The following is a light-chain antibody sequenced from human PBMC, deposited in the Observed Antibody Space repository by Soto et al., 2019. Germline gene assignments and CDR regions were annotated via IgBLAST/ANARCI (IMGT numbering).Light chain of an antibody. CDR2: DIS. V-gene: IGLV2-14*01. CDR3: SSYTSSSTLCV. Sequence: QSALTQPASVSGSPGQSITISCTGTSRDVGGYNYVSWYQQHPGKAPQLMISDISNRPSGVANRFSGSKSGNTASLTISGRQAEDEADYYCSSYTSSSTLCVFGGGTKVTVL. J-gene: IGLJ3*02. CDR1: SRDVGGYNY.